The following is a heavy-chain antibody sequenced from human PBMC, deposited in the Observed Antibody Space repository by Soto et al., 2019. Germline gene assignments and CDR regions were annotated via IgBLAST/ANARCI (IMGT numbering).Heavy chain of an antibody. CDR1: GFTFNNYA. Sequence: PGGSLRLSCAASGFTFNNYAMNWVRQAPWKGLEWVATISATGGSTYYADSVKGRFTISRDNSKNTLYLQMNGLRVEDTAVYYCAKDRLAGNFDYWGQGTQVTVSS. J-gene: IGHJ4*02. CDR3: AKDRLAGNFDY. CDR2: ISATGGST. V-gene: IGHV3-23*01.